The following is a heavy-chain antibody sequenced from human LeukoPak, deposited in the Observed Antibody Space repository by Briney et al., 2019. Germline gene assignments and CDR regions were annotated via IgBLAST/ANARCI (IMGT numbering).Heavy chain of an antibody. J-gene: IGHJ6*03. CDR1: GGSFSGYY. CDR3: ARGFSRREIWSGSYYYMDV. V-gene: IGHV4-34*01. Sequence: SETLSLTCAVYGGSFSGYYWRWIRQPPGKGLEWIGEINHRGSTNYNPSLESRVTISVDTSKNQFSLKLSSVTAADTAVYYCARGFSRREIWSGSYYYMDVWGKGTTVTVSS. CDR2: INHRGST. D-gene: IGHD3-3*01.